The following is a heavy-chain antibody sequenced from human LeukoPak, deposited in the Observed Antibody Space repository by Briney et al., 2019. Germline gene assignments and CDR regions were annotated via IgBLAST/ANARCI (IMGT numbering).Heavy chain of an antibody. J-gene: IGHJ4*02. Sequence: PGGSLRLSCAASGFTVTNAWMSWVRQAPGKGLEWVGRIKSKADGGTTDYAAPVKGRFTVSRDDSENTLYLQMNSLKTEDTAVYYCPTVGNTGSHGMEFDGWGQGTLVTVSS. V-gene: IGHV3-15*01. D-gene: IGHD1-26*01. CDR2: IKSKADGGTT. CDR3: PTVGNTGSHGMEFDG. CDR1: GFTVTNAW.